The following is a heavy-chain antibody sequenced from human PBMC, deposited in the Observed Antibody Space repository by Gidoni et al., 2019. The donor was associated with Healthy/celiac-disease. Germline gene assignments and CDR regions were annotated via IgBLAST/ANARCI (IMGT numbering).Heavy chain of an antibody. D-gene: IGHD4-17*01. CDR2: ISYDGSNK. Sequence: QVQLVESGGGVVQPGRSLRLSCAASGFTFSSNGIHWVRQAPGKGLEGVAVISYDGSNKYYADSVKGRFTISRDNSKNTLYLQMNSLRAEDTAVYYCAKDFLWRPTVGTAQSLGMDVWGQGTTVTVSS. CDR1: GFTFSSNG. V-gene: IGHV3-30*18. J-gene: IGHJ6*02. CDR3: AKDFLWRPTVGTAQSLGMDV.